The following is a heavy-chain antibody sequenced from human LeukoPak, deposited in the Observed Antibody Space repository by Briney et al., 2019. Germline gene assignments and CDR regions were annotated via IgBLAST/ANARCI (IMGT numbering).Heavy chain of an antibody. V-gene: IGHV3-21*01. CDR2: ISSSSSYI. Sequence: PGGSLRLSCAASGFTFSSYSMNWVRQAPGKGLEWVSSISSSSSYIYYADSAKGRFTISRDNAKNSLYLQMNSLRAEDTAVYYCARSMIVVSVPDYWGQGTLVTVSS. CDR1: GFTFSSYS. CDR3: ARSMIVVSVPDY. D-gene: IGHD3-22*01. J-gene: IGHJ4*02.